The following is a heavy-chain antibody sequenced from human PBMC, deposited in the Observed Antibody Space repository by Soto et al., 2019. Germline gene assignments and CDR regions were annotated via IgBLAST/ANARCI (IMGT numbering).Heavy chain of an antibody. Sequence: XESLKISCKGSGYSFTSYWIGWVRQIPGKGLEWMGIIYPCDSDTRYSPSFQGQVTISADKSISTAYLQWSSLKASDTAMYYCARVLGYCSSTSCYLEENWFDPWGQGTLVTVSS. D-gene: IGHD2-2*01. J-gene: IGHJ5*02. V-gene: IGHV5-51*01. CDR2: IYPCDSDT. CDR1: GYSFTSYW. CDR3: ARVLGYCSSTSCYLEENWFDP.